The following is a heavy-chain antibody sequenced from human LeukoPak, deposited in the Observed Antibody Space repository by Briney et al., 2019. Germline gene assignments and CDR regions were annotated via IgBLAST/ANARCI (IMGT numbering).Heavy chain of an antibody. CDR3: ARRSGDTNWYFDL. J-gene: IGHJ2*01. CDR1: GGSISNYY. D-gene: IGHD2-21*02. V-gene: IGHV4-59*08. Sequence: SETLSLTCTVSGGSISNYYWSWIRQAPGKGLEWIGYINYSGSTSYNPSLKSRVTVSVDTSKNQFSLKLSFVTAADTAVYYCARRSGDTNWYFDLWGRGTLVTVSS. CDR2: INYSGST.